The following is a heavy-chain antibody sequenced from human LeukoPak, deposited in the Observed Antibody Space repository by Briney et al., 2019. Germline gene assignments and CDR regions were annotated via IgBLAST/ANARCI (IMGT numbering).Heavy chain of an antibody. CDR3: AKRGVVIRVILVGFHKEAYYFDS. D-gene: IGHD3-22*01. CDR1: GITLSNYG. V-gene: IGHV3-23*01. Sequence: GGSLRLSCAVSGITLSNYGMSRVRLAPGKGLEWVAGISGSGGRTNYADSVKGRFTISRDNAENTLYLQMNSLRAEDTAVYFCAKRGVVIRVILVGFHKEAYYFDSWGQGALVTVSS. J-gene: IGHJ4*02. CDR2: ISGSGGRT.